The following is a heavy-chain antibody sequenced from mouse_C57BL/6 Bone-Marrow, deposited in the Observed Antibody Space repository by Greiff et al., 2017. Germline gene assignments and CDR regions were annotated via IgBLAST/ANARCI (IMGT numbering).Heavy chain of an antibody. CDR3: AREAQATGGSY. CDR2: IYPGSGST. CDR1: GYTFTSYW. Sequence: VQLQQPGAELVKPGASVTMSCKASGYTFTSYWITWVKQRPGQGLEWIGDIYPGSGSTTYNEKFKSKATLTVDTSSSAAYMQLSSLTAEDAAVYYCAREAQATGGSYWGQGTTLTVSS. J-gene: IGHJ2*01. V-gene: IGHV1-55*01. D-gene: IGHD3-2*02.